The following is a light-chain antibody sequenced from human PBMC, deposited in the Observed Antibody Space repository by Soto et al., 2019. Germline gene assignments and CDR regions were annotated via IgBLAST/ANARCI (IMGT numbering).Light chain of an antibody. J-gene: IGLJ3*02. CDR3: AAWGDSLNGRV. V-gene: IGLV1-44*01. Sequence: QSVLTQPPSASGTTGQRVTISCSGSSPNIGSNPVSWYQQLPGTAPRLLIYSNNERPSGVPDRLSGSKSGTSASLAISGLQSEDEAEYYCAAWGDSLNGRVFGGGTKVTVL. CDR1: SPNIGSNP. CDR2: SNN.